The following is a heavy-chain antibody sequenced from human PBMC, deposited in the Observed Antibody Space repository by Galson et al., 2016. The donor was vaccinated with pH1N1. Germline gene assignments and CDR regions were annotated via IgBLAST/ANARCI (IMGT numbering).Heavy chain of an antibody. J-gene: IGHJ4*02. D-gene: IGHD5-12*01. CDR2: IYYSGIT. Sequence: LSLTCTVSGGSISNSNYYWGWIRQPPGKGLQWIANIYYSGITYYDASLKSRVTISVDTSKNQFSLKLNSVTAADTAVYYCARLSIRHTPRDYWGQGILVTVSS. CDR3: ARLSIRHTPRDY. CDR1: GGSISNSNYY. V-gene: IGHV4-39*01.